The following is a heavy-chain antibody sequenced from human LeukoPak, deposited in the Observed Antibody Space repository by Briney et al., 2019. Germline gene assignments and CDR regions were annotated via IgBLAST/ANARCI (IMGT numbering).Heavy chain of an antibody. J-gene: IGHJ6*03. D-gene: IGHD3-22*01. CDR1: GYTFTDSY. CDR2: INPNSGDP. CDR3: ASSAITTHYYYYYYMDV. V-gene: IGHV1-2*06. Sequence: ASVKVSCKTSGYTFTDSYIHWVRQAPGQGLEWMGRINPNSGDPNYPQKFQGRVIMTRDTSISTAYMELSRLRSDDTAVYYCASSAITTHYYYYYYMDVWGKGTTVTVSS.